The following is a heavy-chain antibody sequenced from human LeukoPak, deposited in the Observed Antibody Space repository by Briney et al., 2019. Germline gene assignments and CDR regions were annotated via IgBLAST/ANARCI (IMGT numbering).Heavy chain of an antibody. Sequence: KASETLSLTCTVSGGSISSSSYYWGWIRQPPGKGLEWIGSIYYSGSTYYNPSPKSRVTISVGTSKNQFSLKLSSVTAADTAVYYCARANPYLYCSSTSCLKSYYYYGMDVWGQGTTVTVSS. CDR2: IYYSGST. J-gene: IGHJ6*02. CDR3: ARANPYLYCSSTSCLKSYYYYGMDV. CDR1: GGSISSSSYY. V-gene: IGHV4-39*07. D-gene: IGHD2-2*01.